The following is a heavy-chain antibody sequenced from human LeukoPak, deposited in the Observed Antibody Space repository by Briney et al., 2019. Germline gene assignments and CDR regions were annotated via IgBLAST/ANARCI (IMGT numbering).Heavy chain of an antibody. V-gene: IGHV4-39*07. CDR1: GGSVSRNSDY. J-gene: IGHJ3*02. D-gene: IGHD7-27*01. CDR2: IYYGGST. CDR3: ARVQLGINDAFDI. Sequence: KPSETLSLTCTVSGGSVSRNSDYWGWIRQPPGKGLEWIGSIYYGGSTYYNPSLKSRVTISVDTSKNQFSLMVSSVTVADTGVYYCARVQLGINDAFDIWGQGTMVTASS.